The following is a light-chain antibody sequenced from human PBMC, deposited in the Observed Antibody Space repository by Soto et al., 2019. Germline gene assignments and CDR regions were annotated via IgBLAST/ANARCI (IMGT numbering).Light chain of an antibody. J-gene: IGKJ3*01. CDR1: QSVSSSY. V-gene: IGKV3-20*01. CDR3: QQYGSSPTRT. Sequence: EIVLTQSPGTLSLSPGERATLSCRASQSVSSSYLAWYQQKPCQAPRLLIYGASSRATGIPDRFSGSGSGTDFTLTISRLEPEDFAVYYCQQYGSSPTRTFGPGTKVDIK. CDR2: GAS.